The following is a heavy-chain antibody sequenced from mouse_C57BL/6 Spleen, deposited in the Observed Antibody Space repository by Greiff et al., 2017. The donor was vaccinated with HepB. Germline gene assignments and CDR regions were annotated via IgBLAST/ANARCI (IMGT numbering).Heavy chain of an antibody. CDR3: TRDDINDDYLNAMDY. J-gene: IGHJ4*01. CDR1: GFTFSSYA. Sequence: EVMLVESGEGLVKPGGSLKLSCAASGFTFSSYAMSWVRQTPEKRLEWVAYISSGGDYIYSADTVKGRFTISRDNARNTRYLQMSSLESEDKALYYCTRDDINDDYLNAMDYWGQGTSVTVSS. CDR2: ISSGGDYI. V-gene: IGHV5-9-1*02. D-gene: IGHD2-4*01.